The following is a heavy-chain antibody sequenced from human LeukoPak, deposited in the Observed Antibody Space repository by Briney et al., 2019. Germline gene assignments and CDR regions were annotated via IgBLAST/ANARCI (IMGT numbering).Heavy chain of an antibody. V-gene: IGHV4-30-4*08. D-gene: IGHD4-17*01. CDR2: IYYSGST. CDR1: GGSISSGGYY. CDR3: ARPTVTTGGAFDI. Sequence: PSETLSLTCTVSGGSISSGGYYWSWIRQPPGKGLEWIGYIYYSGSTYYNPSLKSRVTISVDTSKNQFSLKLSSVTAADTAVYYCARPTVTTGGAFDIWGQGTMVTVSS. J-gene: IGHJ3*02.